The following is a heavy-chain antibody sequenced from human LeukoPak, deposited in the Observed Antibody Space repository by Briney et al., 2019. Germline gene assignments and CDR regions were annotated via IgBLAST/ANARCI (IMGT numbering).Heavy chain of an antibody. Sequence: PGGSLRLSYVVSGVTFSDVWMSWVRQAPGKGLEWAGRIHTKNDGGVIDYAPPVQGRFTISRDDSKNTLFLEMNYLKTEDTAIYYCTVRSSIWGQGTLVTVSS. CDR3: TVRSSI. V-gene: IGHV3-15*01. D-gene: IGHD3-3*02. J-gene: IGHJ4*02. CDR2: IHTKNDGGVI. CDR1: GVTFSDVW.